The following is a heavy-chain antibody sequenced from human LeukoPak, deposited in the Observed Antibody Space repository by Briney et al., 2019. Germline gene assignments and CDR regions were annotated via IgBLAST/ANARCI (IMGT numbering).Heavy chain of an antibody. CDR1: GGSFSGYY. V-gene: IGHV4-31*11. Sequence: PSETLSLTCAVYGGSFSGYYWSWIRQHPGKGLEWIGSLSYSGSTFYNPSLRSRVTISIDTSKNQFSLKLSSVTAADTAVYYCARDRPGPFDYWGQGTLVTVSS. J-gene: IGHJ4*02. CDR2: LSYSGST. CDR3: ARDRPGPFDY.